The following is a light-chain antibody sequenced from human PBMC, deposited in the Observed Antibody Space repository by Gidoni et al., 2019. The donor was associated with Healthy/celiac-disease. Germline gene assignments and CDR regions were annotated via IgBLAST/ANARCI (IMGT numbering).Light chain of an antibody. CDR2: GAS. V-gene: IGKV3-15*01. CDR3: QQYNNWPPWT. J-gene: IGKJ1*01. CDR1: QSVSSN. Sequence: EIVMTQSPATLSVSPGERATLSCRASQSVSSNLAWYQQIPGQAPRLLIYGASTRATGIPARFSGSGSWTEFTLTISSLQSEDFAVYYCQQYNNWPPWTFGQGTKVEIK.